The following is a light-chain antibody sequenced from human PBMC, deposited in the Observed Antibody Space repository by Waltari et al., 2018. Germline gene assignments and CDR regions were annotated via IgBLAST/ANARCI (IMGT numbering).Light chain of an antibody. J-gene: IGKJ1*01. V-gene: IGKV3-20*01. CDR3: QKYGTLPAT. Sequence: EIVLTQSPGTLSLSPGERATLSCRASQSVSRYLAWYQQKPGQAPRLLIYEASRRATGIPDRFSGSGSGTDFTLTISRLEPEDCAVYYCQKYGTLPATFGQGTKVEIK. CDR1: QSVSRY. CDR2: EAS.